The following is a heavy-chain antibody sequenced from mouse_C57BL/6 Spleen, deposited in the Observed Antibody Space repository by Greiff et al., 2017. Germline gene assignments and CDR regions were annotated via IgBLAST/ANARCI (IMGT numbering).Heavy chain of an antibody. J-gene: IGHJ3*01. Sequence: QVHVKQSGPELVKPGASVKISCKASGYAFSSSWMNWVKQRPGKGLEWIGRIYPGDGDTNYNGKFKGKATLTADKSSSTAYMQLSNLTSEDSAVYLCAREVTTVVEGFAYWGQGTLVTVSA. V-gene: IGHV1-82*01. CDR2: IYPGDGDT. CDR1: GYAFSSSW. CDR3: AREVTTVVEGFAY. D-gene: IGHD1-1*01.